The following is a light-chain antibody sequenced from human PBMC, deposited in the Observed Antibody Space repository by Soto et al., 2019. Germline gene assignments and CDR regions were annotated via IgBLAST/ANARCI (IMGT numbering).Light chain of an antibody. CDR2: KAS. J-gene: IGKJ1*01. CDR1: QSLNSW. V-gene: IGKV1-5*03. Sequence: DIQMTQSPSTLSASVGDRVTITCRASQSLNSWLAWYQHKPGKAPKLLIHKASILASGVPSRFSGSDSGAEFTLTISSLQPDDFATYHCQHYIGYSGMFGQGTTVDIK. CDR3: QHYIGYSGM.